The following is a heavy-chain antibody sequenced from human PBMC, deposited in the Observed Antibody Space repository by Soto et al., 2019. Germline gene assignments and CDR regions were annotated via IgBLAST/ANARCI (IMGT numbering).Heavy chain of an antibody. D-gene: IGHD5-18*01. Sequence: GASVKVSCKPSGYTFTGYYLHWVRQAPGQGLEWMGWSNPNSGGTNYAQKFQGRVTMTRDTSISTAYMELSRLGSDDTAVYYCTRGYSRSLYHYYYGMDVWGQGTTVTSP. J-gene: IGHJ6*02. CDR3: TRGYSRSLYHYYYGMDV. CDR2: SNPNSGGT. CDR1: GYTFTGYY. V-gene: IGHV1-2*02.